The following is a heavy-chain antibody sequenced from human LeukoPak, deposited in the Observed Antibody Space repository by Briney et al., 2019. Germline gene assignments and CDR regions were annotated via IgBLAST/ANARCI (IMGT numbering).Heavy chain of an antibody. V-gene: IGHV3-23*01. Sequence: PGGSLRLSCAASGFTFNNYAMSWVRQTPGKGLEWVSGLSGNGGSTYYADSVRGRFTISRDNSKNTLSLQMNSLRAEDTAVYYCAKDITKWELLTDYWGQGTLVTVSS. J-gene: IGHJ4*02. CDR1: GFTFNNYA. CDR3: AKDITKWELLTDY. D-gene: IGHD1-26*01. CDR2: LSGNGGST.